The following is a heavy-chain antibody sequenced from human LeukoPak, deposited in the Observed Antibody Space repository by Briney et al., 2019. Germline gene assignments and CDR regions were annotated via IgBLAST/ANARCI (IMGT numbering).Heavy chain of an antibody. CDR2: ISYDGGNK. CDR3: ARYQIYFDY. D-gene: IGHD2-2*01. Sequence: GRSLRLSCAASGFTFSSYAMHWVRQAPGKGLEWVAVISYDGGNKYYTDSVKGRFTISRDNSKNTLYLQMNSLRAEDTAMYYCARYQIYFDYWGQGTLVTVSS. J-gene: IGHJ4*02. V-gene: IGHV3-30*10. CDR1: GFTFSSYA.